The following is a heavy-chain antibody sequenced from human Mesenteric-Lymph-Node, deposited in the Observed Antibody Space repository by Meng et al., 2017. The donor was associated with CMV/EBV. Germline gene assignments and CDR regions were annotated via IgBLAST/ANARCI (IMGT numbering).Heavy chain of an antibody. CDR1: GYTFTDFY. J-gene: IGHJ5*02. CDR2: INPNSGVT. V-gene: IGHV1-2*06. CDR3: GRGQQTFDP. D-gene: IGHD1-1*01. Sequence: QVQLVQSRAEVGKPGASVMVSCKASGYTFTDFYIHWVRQAPGQGLEWMGRINPNSGVTIYEENFQGRVTMTRDTSINTAYMELSSLTSDDTAVYYCGRGQQTFDPWGQGTLVTVSS.